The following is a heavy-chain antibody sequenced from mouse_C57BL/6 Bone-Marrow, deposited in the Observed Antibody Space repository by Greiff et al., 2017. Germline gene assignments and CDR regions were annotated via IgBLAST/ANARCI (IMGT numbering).Heavy chain of an antibody. CDR3: ASNWDGFAY. D-gene: IGHD4-1*01. Sequence: VQLQQSGPELVKPGASVKLSCKASGYTFTSYDINWVKQRPGQGLEWIGWIYPRDSSTKYNEKFKGKATLTVDTSSSTAYMELHSLTSEDAAVYFCASNWDGFAYWGQGTLVTVSA. CDR1: GYTFTSYD. CDR2: IYPRDSST. J-gene: IGHJ3*01. V-gene: IGHV1-85*01.